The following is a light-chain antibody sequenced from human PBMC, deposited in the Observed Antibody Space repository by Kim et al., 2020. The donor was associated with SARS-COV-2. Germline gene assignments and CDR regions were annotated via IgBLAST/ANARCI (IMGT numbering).Light chain of an antibody. CDR3: LQDYNYPRT. Sequence: ASVGDRVTIPCRASQVIRNDLGWYQQKPGKAPKLLIFAASNLQTGVPSRFSGSGSGTDFTLTISSLQPEDFATYYCLQDYNYPRTFGQGTKVDIK. J-gene: IGKJ1*01. V-gene: IGKV1-6*01. CDR1: QVIRND. CDR2: AAS.